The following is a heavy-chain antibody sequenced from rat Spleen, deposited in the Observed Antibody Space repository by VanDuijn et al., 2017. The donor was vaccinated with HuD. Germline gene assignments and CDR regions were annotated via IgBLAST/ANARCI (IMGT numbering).Heavy chain of an antibody. CDR1: GFSLTSYH. V-gene: IGHV2-32*01. D-gene: IGHD1-7*01. Sequence: QVQLMESGPGLVQPSETLSLTCTVSGFSLTSYHVRWVRQPPGKGLEWMGEIWGDGSTAYNSALKSRLSISRDTSKSQVFLKMNSLQTEDTATYYCARDRYYGYDFWGQGVMVTVSS. J-gene: IGHJ2*01. CDR2: IWGDGST. CDR3: ARDRYYGYDF.